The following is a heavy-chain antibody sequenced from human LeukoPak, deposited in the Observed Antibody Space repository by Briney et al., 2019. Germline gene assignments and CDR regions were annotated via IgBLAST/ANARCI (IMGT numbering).Heavy chain of an antibody. CDR1: GFTFDDYA. CDR2: ISWNSGSI. J-gene: IGHJ3*01. Sequence: GGSLRLSCAASGFTFDDYAMHWVRQAPGKGLEWVSGISWNSGSIGYADPVKGRFTISRDNAKKSLYLQMNSLRVEDTALYYCAKGVRITMVRGAFDVWGQGTMVTVSS. D-gene: IGHD3-10*01. CDR3: AKGVRITMVRGAFDV. V-gene: IGHV3-9*01.